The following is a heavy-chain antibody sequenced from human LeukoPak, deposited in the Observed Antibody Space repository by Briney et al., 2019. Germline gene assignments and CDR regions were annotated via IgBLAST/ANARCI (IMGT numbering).Heavy chain of an antibody. CDR1: GFTFSNSG. V-gene: IGHV3-33*01. J-gene: IGHJ2*01. Sequence: PGGSLRLSCAASGFTFSNSGMHWVRQAPGKGLEWVTIIWYDGSNKYYADSVKGRFSISRDNSKNTVYLQMNSLGADDTAVYYCARDRGTTSSSGWYFDPWGRGTLVTVSS. D-gene: IGHD2-2*01. CDR3: ARDRGTTSSSGWYFDP. CDR2: IWYDGSNK.